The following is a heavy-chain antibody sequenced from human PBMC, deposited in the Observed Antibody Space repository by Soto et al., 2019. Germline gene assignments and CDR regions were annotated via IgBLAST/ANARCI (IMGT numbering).Heavy chain of an antibody. V-gene: IGHV1-18*01. CDR2: ISAYNGNT. CDR3: ASSIVPAANFDY. D-gene: IGHD2-2*01. Sequence: GSVKVSCKASGYTFTSYGISWVRQAPGQGLEWMGWISAYNGNTNYAQKLQGRVTMTTDTSTSTAYMELRSLGSDDTAVYYCASSIVPAANFDYWGQGTLVTVSS. CDR1: GYTFTSYG. J-gene: IGHJ4*02.